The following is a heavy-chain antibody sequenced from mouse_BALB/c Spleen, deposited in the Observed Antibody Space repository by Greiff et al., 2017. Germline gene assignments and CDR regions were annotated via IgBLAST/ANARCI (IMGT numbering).Heavy chain of an antibody. J-gene: IGHJ3*01. CDR2: ISYSGST. CDR1: GYSITSDYA. CDR3: ARSRYDAWFAY. V-gene: IGHV3-2*02. D-gene: IGHD2-14*01. Sequence: EVQLVESGPGLVKPSQSLSLTCTVTGYSITSDYAWNWIRQFPGNKLEWMGYISYSGSTSYNPSLKSRISITRDTSKNQFFLQLNSVTTEDTATYYCARSRYDAWFAYWGQGTLVTVSA.